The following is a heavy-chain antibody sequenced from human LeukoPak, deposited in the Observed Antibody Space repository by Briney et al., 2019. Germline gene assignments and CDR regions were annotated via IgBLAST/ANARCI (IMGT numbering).Heavy chain of an antibody. CDR3: ATEARITVSRGAGPAAFDI. CDR1: GYTLSELS. V-gene: IGHV1-24*01. J-gene: IGHJ3*02. Sequence: ASVKVSCTVSGYTLSELSIHWVRQAPGKGLEWMGGFDPEDGETTYAQKLQGRVTMTEDTSTDTAYMELSSLRSEDTAVYYCATEARITVSRGAGPAAFDIWGQGTMVTVSS. CDR2: FDPEDGET. D-gene: IGHD3-10*01.